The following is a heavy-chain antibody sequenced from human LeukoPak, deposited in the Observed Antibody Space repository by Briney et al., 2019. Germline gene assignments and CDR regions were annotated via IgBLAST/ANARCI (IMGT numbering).Heavy chain of an antibody. Sequence: PGESLKISCKGSGDSLSTYWNSWMRQMPGKGLKWVGRIAPSDFSTDYSPSFQGHVTISVDKSINTAYLQWNSLKASDTAIYYCATGLSGWLYWGQGTLVTVSS. D-gene: IGHD6-19*01. CDR1: GDSLSTYW. V-gene: IGHV5-10-1*01. CDR2: IAPSDFST. CDR3: ATGLSGWLY. J-gene: IGHJ4*02.